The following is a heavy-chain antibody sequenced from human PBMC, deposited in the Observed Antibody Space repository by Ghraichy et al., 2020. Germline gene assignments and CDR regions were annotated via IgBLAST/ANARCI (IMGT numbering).Heavy chain of an antibody. J-gene: IGHJ5*02. Sequence: KFQGRVTITRDTSASTAYMELSSLRSEDTAVYYCAREVPYTAMGFDPWGQGTLVTVSS. D-gene: IGHD5-18*01. V-gene: IGHV1-3*01. CDR3: AREVPYTAMGFDP.